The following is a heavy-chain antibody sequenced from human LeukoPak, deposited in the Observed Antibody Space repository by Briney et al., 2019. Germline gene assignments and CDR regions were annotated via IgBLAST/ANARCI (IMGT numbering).Heavy chain of an antibody. V-gene: IGHV3-23*01. CDR1: GFTFSSCA. D-gene: IGHD1-26*01. J-gene: IGHJ4*02. CDR2: IIDSGNSI. CDR3: AKDHICSGSYGVFDY. Sequence: AGGSLRLSCGTSGFTFSSCAMSWVRQAPGKVLEWVSIIIDSGNSIYYAGAVEGRFNISRDNSKDTLYLQMDSLRAGDTAVYYCAKDHICSGSYGVFDYWGQGTLVTVSS.